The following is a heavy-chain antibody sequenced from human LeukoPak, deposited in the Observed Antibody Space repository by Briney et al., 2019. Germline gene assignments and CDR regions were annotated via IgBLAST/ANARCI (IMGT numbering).Heavy chain of an antibody. D-gene: IGHD2-2*03. CDR2: INHSGST. CDR1: GGSFSGYY. J-gene: IGHJ4*02. Sequence: SETMSLTCAVYGGSFSGYYWSWIRQPPGKGLEWIGEINHSGSTNYNPSLKSRVTISVDTSKNQFSLKLSSVTAADTAVYYCVDIVVVPAAIIFDYWGQGTLVTVSS. CDR3: VDIVVVPAAIIFDY. V-gene: IGHV4-34*01.